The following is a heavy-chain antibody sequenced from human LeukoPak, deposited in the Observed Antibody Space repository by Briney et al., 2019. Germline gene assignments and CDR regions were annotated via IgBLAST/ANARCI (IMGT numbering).Heavy chain of an antibody. V-gene: IGHV3-66*01. CDR2: IYSDGNT. D-gene: IGHD4-23*01. CDR1: GFTVSSNY. Sequence: PGGSLRLSCAAAGFTVSSNYMSWVREAPGKVLEWVSVIYSDGNTYYADSVKGRFTISRDNSKNTVYLQMNTLIADDTAVYYCAKITVVNYYFDYWGQGALVTVSS. J-gene: IGHJ4*02. CDR3: AKITVVNYYFDY.